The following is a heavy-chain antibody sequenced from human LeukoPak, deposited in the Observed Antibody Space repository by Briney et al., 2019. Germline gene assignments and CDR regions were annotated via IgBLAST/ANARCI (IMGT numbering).Heavy chain of an antibody. D-gene: IGHD6-19*01. J-gene: IGHJ3*02. V-gene: IGHV3-48*03. CDR2: ISGSGSTK. Sequence: PGGSLRLSCAASGFTFSSYEMNWVREAPGKGLEWVSYISGSGSTKYYADSVKGRFTVSRDNAKNSLYLQMNSLRVEDTAVYYCARVHQWLRALDIWGQGTMVTVSS. CDR3: ARVHQWLRALDI. CDR1: GFTFSSYE.